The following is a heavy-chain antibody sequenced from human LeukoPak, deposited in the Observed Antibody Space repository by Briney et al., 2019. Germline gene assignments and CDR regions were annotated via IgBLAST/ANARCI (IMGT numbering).Heavy chain of an antibody. J-gene: IGHJ4*02. Sequence: PGGSLRLSCAASGFTFSSYAMRWVRQAPGKGLEWVSAISGSGGSTYYADSVKGRSTISRDNSKNTLYLQMNSLRAEDTAVYYCAKQDILTGYSTFDYWGQGTLVTVSS. CDR2: ISGSGGST. CDR3: AKQDILTGYSTFDY. CDR1: GFTFSSYA. V-gene: IGHV3-23*01. D-gene: IGHD3-9*01.